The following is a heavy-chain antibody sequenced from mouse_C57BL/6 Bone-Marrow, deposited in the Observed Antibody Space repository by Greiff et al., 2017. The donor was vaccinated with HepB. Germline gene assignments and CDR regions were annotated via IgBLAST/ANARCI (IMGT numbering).Heavy chain of an antibody. J-gene: IGHJ2*01. V-gene: IGHV1-76*01. Sequence: QVHVKQSGAELVRPGASVKLSCKASGYTFTDYYINWVKQRPGQGLEWIARIYPGSGNTYYNEKFKGKATLTAEKSSSTAYMQLSSLTSEDSAVYFCARSITTVVEGFDYWGQGTTLTVSS. D-gene: IGHD1-1*01. CDR1: GYTFTDYY. CDR2: IYPGSGNT. CDR3: ARSITTVVEGFDY.